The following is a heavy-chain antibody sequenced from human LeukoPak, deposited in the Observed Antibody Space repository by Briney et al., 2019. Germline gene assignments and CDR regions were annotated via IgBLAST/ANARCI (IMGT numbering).Heavy chain of an antibody. Sequence: GRSLRLSCAASGFTFSSYGMHWVRQAPGKGLEWVAVIWYDGSNKYYADSVKGRFTISRDNSKNTLYLQMNSLRAEDTAVYYCARGQNYYGSGSYPFDYWGQGTLVTVSS. CDR2: IWYDGSNK. J-gene: IGHJ4*02. D-gene: IGHD3-10*01. V-gene: IGHV3-33*01. CDR1: GFTFSSYG. CDR3: ARGQNYYGSGSYPFDY.